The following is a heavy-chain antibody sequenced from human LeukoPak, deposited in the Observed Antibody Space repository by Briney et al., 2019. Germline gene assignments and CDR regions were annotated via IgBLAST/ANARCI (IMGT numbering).Heavy chain of an antibody. D-gene: IGHD2/OR15-2a*01. CDR3: ARATFPTYYYYGMDV. CDR1: GFTFSSYW. Sequence: GGSLRLSCAASGFTFSSYWMSWVRQAPGKGLEWVANIKQDGSEKYYADSVKGRFTISRDNAKNSLYLQMNSLRAEDTAVYYCARATFPTYYYYGMDVWGQGTTVTVSS. V-gene: IGHV3-7*03. J-gene: IGHJ6*02. CDR2: IKQDGSEK.